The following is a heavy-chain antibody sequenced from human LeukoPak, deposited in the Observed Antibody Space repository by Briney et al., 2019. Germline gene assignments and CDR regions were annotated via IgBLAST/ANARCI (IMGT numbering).Heavy chain of an antibody. D-gene: IGHD3-22*01. CDR3: ARASGYYDSSGDY. V-gene: IGHV1-2*02. CDR2: INPNSGGT. CDR1: GYTFTGYY. Sequence: ASVKVSCKASGYTFTGYYMHWVRQAPGQGLEWMGWINPNSGGTNYAQKLQGRVTMTTDTSTSTAYMELRSLRSDDTAVYYCARASGYYDSSGDYWGQGTLVAVSS. J-gene: IGHJ4*02.